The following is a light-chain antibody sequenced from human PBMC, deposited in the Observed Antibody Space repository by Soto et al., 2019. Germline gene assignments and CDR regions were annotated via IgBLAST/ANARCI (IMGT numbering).Light chain of an antibody. CDR2: EVS. CDR3: SSYTTSSTVA. J-gene: IGLJ2*01. Sequence: QSALTQSASVSGSPGQSITISCTGTSSDIGGYNYVSWYQQHPDKAPKLMIFEVSNRPSGVSNRFSGSKSVNTASLTISGILPEDEAEYYCSSYTTSSTVAFGGGTKVTVL. V-gene: IGLV2-14*01. CDR1: SSDIGGYNY.